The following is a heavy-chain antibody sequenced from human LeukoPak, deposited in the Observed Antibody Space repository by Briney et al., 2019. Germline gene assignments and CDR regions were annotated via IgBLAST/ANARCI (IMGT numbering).Heavy chain of an antibody. CDR1: GFTFSNAW. CDR2: IKSKTDGGTT. V-gene: IGHV3-15*01. Sequence: PGGSLRLSCAASGFTFSNAWMSWVRQAPGKGLEWVGRIKSKTDGGTTDYAAPVKGRFTISRDDSKNTLYLQMNSLKTEDTAVYYCTTGLLSDYDFYYFDYWGQGTLVTVSS. CDR3: TTGLLSDYDFYYFDY. J-gene: IGHJ4*02. D-gene: IGHD3-3*01.